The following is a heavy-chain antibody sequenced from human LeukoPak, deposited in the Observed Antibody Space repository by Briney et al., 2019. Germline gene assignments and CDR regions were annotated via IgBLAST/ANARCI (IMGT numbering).Heavy chain of an antibody. CDR2: INWNGGST. CDR3: ARTNYGDNDH. Sequence: PGGSLRLSCAASGFTFDDYGMSWVRQAPGKGLEWVSGINWNGGSTGYADSVKGRFTISRDNAKNSLYLQMNSLRADDTAVYYCARTNYGDNDHWGQGTLVTVSS. V-gene: IGHV3-20*04. J-gene: IGHJ5*02. D-gene: IGHD4-17*01. CDR1: GFTFDDYG.